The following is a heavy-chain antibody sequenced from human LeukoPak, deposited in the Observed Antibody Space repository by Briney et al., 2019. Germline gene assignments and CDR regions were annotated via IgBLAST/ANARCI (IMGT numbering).Heavy chain of an antibody. CDR2: ISSSSSYI. Sequence: GGSLRLSCAASGFTFSSYSMNWVRQAPGKGLEWVSSISSSSSYIYYADSVKGRFTISRDNAKNSLYLQMISLRAEDTAVYYCARRLYCSSTSCSYYFDYWGQGTLVTVSS. CDR1: GFTFSSYS. V-gene: IGHV3-21*01. CDR3: ARRLYCSSTSCSYYFDY. D-gene: IGHD2-2*01. J-gene: IGHJ4*02.